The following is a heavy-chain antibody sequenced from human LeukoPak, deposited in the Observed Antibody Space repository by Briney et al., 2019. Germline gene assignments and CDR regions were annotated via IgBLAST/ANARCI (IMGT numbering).Heavy chain of an antibody. CDR2: INPSGGST. D-gene: IGHD4-17*01. J-gene: IGHJ4*02. V-gene: IGHV1-46*01. Sequence: ASVKVSCKASGYTFTSYYMHWVRQAPGQGLEWMGIINPSGGSTSYAQKFQGRVTMTRDTSTSTVYTELSSLRSEDTAVYYCARARSSATTVTTPGYWGQGTLVTVSS. CDR3: ARARSSATTVTTPGY. CDR1: GYTFTSYY.